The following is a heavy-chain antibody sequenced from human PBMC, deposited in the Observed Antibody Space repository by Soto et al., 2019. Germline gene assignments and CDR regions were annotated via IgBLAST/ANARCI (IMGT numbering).Heavy chain of an antibody. D-gene: IGHD3-3*01. J-gene: IGHJ6*02. Sequence: ASVKVSCKASGYTFTSYYMHWVRQARGQGLEWMGIINPSGGSTSYAQKFQCRVTMTRDTSTSTVYMELSSLRSEDTAVYYCARDKPVLRSLECLNPGAPNYYYYGMDVWRQGTTVIFSS. V-gene: IGHV1-46*01. CDR3: ARDKPVLRSLECLNPGAPNYYYYGMDV. CDR2: INPSGGST. CDR1: GYTFTSYY.